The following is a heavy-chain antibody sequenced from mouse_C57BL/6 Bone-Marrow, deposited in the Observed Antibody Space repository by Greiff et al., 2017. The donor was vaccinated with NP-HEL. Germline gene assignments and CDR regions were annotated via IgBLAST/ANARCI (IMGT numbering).Heavy chain of an antibody. Sequence: EVMLVESGGGFVKPGGSLKLSCAASGFTFSSYAMSWVRQTPEKRLEWVATISDGGSYPYYPDNVQGRVTISRDNANNNLYQQMGHLKSEDTAMYYCARDLLWVFAYWGQGTLVTVSA. V-gene: IGHV5-4*01. J-gene: IGHJ3*01. CDR3: ARDLLWVFAY. CDR1: GFTFSSYA. D-gene: IGHD2-10*01. CDR2: ISDGGSYP.